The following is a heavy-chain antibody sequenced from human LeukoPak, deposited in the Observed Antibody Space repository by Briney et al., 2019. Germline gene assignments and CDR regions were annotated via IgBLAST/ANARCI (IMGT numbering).Heavy chain of an antibody. CDR2: ISAYNGNT. J-gene: IGHJ4*02. CDR3: AIGGSGWFSDF. CDR1: GYTFTTYG. V-gene: IGHV1-18*01. D-gene: IGHD6-19*01. Sequence: GASVKVSPKAAGYTFTTYGISAVRQAPGQGREWRGWISAYNGNTNYAQKRQGRVTMTTDTSTSTAYMELRSLRSDDTAVYYCAIGGSGWFSDFWGQGTLVSVSS.